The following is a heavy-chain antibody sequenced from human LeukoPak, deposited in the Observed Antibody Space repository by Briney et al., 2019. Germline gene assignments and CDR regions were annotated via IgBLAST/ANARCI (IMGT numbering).Heavy chain of an antibody. Sequence: GGSLRLSCAASGFTFSSYWMSWVRQAPGKGLEWVANIKQDGSEKYYVDSVKGRFTISRDNAKNSLYLQMNSLRAEDTAVYYCAKGPGVYYYYGMDVWGQGTTVTVSS. CDR3: AKGPGVYYYYGMDV. CDR2: IKQDGSEK. V-gene: IGHV3-7*03. CDR1: GFTFSSYW. D-gene: IGHD3-10*01. J-gene: IGHJ6*02.